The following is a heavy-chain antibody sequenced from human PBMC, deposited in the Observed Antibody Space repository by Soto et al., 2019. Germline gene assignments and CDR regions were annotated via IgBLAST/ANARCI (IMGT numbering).Heavy chain of an antibody. D-gene: IGHD3-22*01. CDR2: IKSKTDGGTT. CDR1: GFTFSNAW. J-gene: IGHJ4*02. Sequence: GGSLRLSCAASGFTFSNAWMNWVRQAPGKGLEWVGRIKSKTDGGTTDYAAPVKGRFTISRDDSKNTLYLQMNSLKTEDTAVYYCTTDYQSINYYDSSGYFDYWGQGTLVTVSS. V-gene: IGHV3-15*07. CDR3: TTDYQSINYYDSSGYFDY.